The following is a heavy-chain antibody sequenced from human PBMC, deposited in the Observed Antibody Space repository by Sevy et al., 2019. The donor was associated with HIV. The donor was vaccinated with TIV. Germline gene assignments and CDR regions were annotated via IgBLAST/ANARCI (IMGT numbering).Heavy chain of an antibody. J-gene: IGHJ6*02. CDR1: GFTVSSNY. CDR3: ARGGPMVRGVIIYYGMDV. CDR2: IYSGGST. D-gene: IGHD3-10*01. V-gene: IGHV3-53*01. Sequence: GVSLRLSCAASGFTVSSNYMSWVRQAPGKGLEWVSVIYSGGSTYYADSVKGRFTISRDNSKNTLYLQMNSLRAEDTAVYYCARGGPMVRGVIIYYGMDVWGQGTTVTISS.